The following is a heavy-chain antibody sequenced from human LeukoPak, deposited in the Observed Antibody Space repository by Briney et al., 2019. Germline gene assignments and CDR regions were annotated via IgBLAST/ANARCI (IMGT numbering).Heavy chain of an antibody. J-gene: IGHJ4*02. Sequence: PGRSLRLSCAASGFTFDDYAMHWVRQAPGKGLEWVSGISWNSGSIGYADSVKGRFTISRDNAKNSLYLQMNSLRVEDTAMYYCVRGASGTYWDYWGQGKLVTVSS. V-gene: IGHV3-9*01. CDR2: ISWNSGSI. CDR1: GFTFDDYA. CDR3: VRGASGTYWDY. D-gene: IGHD2-21*01.